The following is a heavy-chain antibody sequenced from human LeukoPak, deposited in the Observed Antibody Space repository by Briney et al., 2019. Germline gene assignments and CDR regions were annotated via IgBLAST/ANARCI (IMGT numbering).Heavy chain of an antibody. D-gene: IGHD1-1*01. J-gene: IGHJ4*02. V-gene: IGHV3-48*02. Sequence: PGGSLRLSCAASGFSFSTYGMHWVRQAPGKGLVWVSYISSTSNTIYYADSVKGRFTITRDNAENSLYLQMNSLRDEDTAVYYCARKATDFDDWGREPWSPSP. CDR2: ISSTSNTI. CDR1: GFSFSTYG. CDR3: ARKATDFDD.